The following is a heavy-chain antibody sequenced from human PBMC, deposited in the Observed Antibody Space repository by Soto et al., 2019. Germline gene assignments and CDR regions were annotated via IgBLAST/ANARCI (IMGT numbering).Heavy chain of an antibody. V-gene: IGHV4-34*01. J-gene: IGHJ4*02. D-gene: IGHD5-18*01. CDR1: GGSFSGFY. CDR3: ARVLRAGVTTD. CDR2: SNHVGST. Sequence: QVQLQQWGAGLLKPSETLSLTCAVYGGSFSGFYWSWIRQPPGKGLEWIGESNHVGSTNYNPSLKSRVTMSVDPSKNQSSLRLTSVTAADTAVYYCARVLRAGVTTDWGQGTLVIVSS.